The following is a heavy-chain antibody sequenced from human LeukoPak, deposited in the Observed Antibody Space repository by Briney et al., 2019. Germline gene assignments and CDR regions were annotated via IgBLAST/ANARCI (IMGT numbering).Heavy chain of an antibody. Sequence: SSETLSLTCTVSGGSISNYYWSWIRQPPGKGLEWIGYIYYSGSTNYNPSLKSRVTISVDTSKNQFSLKLSSVTAADTAVYYRAREVPPPAFYYDSSGYYFDYWGQGTLVTVSS. V-gene: IGHV4-59*01. CDR3: AREVPPPAFYYDSSGYYFDY. D-gene: IGHD3-22*01. CDR2: IYYSGST. CDR1: GGSISNYY. J-gene: IGHJ4*02.